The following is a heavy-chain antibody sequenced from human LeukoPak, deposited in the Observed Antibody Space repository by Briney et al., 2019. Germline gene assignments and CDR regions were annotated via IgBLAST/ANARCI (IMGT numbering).Heavy chain of an antibody. V-gene: IGHV4-34*01. CDR3: ARVSAALDAFDI. Sequence: SETLSLTCAVYGGSFSGYYWTWIRQTPGKGLEWIGEINNSGRTNYNPSLKSRVILSVDTSQNQFSLKLSSVTAADTAVYYCARVSAALDAFDIWGQGTMVTVSS. CDR1: GGSFSGYY. J-gene: IGHJ3*02. CDR2: INNSGRT. D-gene: IGHD6-6*01.